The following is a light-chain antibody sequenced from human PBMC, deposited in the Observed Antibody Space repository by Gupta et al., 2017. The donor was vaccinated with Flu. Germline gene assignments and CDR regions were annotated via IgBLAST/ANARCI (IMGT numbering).Light chain of an antibody. CDR1: WSHSGSDT. CDR2: HSN. CDR3: AHSDDILDGPV. Sequence: VNISCSGTWSHSGSDTVIWYQQIPGAAPKVLSYHSNRRASGAPARFSGAKSGASAYLFTDGLQSEDEGVYYCAHSDDILDGPVFGGGTRLTGL. J-gene: IGLJ2*01. V-gene: IGLV1-44*01.